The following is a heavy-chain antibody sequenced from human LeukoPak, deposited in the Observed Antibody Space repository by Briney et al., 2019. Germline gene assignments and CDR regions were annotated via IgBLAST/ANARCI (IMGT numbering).Heavy chain of an antibody. Sequence: ASVKVSCKASGYTFTSYGISWVRQAPGQGLEWMGWISAYNGNTNYAQKLQGRVTMTTDTSTSTAYMELSSLRSEDTAVYYCARDASEGSWSYYYYGMDVWGQGTTVTVSS. CDR2: ISAYNGNT. J-gene: IGHJ6*02. CDR3: ARDASEGSWSYYYYGMDV. D-gene: IGHD2-8*02. V-gene: IGHV1-18*01. CDR1: GYTFTSYG.